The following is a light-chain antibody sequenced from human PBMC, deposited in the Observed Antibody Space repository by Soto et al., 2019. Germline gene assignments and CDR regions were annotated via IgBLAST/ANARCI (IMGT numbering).Light chain of an antibody. CDR2: SNN. J-gene: IGLJ3*02. Sequence: QSVLTQPPSASGTPGQRVSISCSGSSSNLGSNSVNWYQHLPGTAPKLLISSNNQRPSGVPDRFSGSKSGTSASLAISGLQSEDEADYYCAVWDDRLNGPVFGGGTKLPVL. V-gene: IGLV1-44*01. CDR3: AVWDDRLNGPV. CDR1: SSNLGSNS.